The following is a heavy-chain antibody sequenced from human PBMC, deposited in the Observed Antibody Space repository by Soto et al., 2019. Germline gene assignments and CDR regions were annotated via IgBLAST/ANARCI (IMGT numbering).Heavy chain of an antibody. CDR3: AHADDGDWRPFFPDF. Sequence: QITLKESGPTLVKPTETLTLTCTFSGFSLSTSGEGVGWIRQPPGKALEWLALIYWDDDKRYSPSLKSRLTITKDTSKNQVVLTMTNMDPVDTATYYCAHADDGDWRPFFPDFWGQGTLVTVSS. V-gene: IGHV2-5*02. J-gene: IGHJ4*02. CDR2: IYWDDDK. CDR1: GFSLSTSGEG. D-gene: IGHD4-17*01.